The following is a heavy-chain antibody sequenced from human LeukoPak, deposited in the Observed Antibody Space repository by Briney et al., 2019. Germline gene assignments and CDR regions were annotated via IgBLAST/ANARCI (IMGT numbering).Heavy chain of an antibody. CDR1: GFTFSSYS. Sequence: GGSLRLSCAASGFTFSSYSMNWVRQAPGKGLEWVSSISSSSSYIYYADSVKGRFTISRDNAKNSLYLQMNSLRAEDTAVYYCASDDAGSRDGYNAPNDYWGQGTLVTVSS. J-gene: IGHJ4*02. V-gene: IGHV3-21*01. CDR3: ASDDAGSRDGYNAPNDY. D-gene: IGHD5-24*01. CDR2: ISSSSSYI.